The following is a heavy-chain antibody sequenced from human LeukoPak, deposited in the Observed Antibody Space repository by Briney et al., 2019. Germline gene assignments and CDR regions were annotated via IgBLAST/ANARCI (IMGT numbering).Heavy chain of an antibody. J-gene: IGHJ3*02. CDR1: GGTFSSYA. CDR3: ATVALGGGYSIAFDI. CDR2: IIPIFGTA. D-gene: IGHD4-23*01. Sequence: SVKVSCKASGGTFSSYAISWVREAPGQGLEWMGGIIPIFGTANYAQKFQGRVTITADESTSTAYMELSSLRSEDTAVYYCATVALGGGYSIAFDIWGQGTMVTVSS. V-gene: IGHV1-69*13.